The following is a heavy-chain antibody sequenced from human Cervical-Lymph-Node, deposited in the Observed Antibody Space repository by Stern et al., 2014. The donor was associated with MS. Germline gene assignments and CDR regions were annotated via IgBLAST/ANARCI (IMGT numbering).Heavy chain of an antibody. CDR2: MNPNSGAT. V-gene: IGHV1-8*01. Sequence: QMQLVESGAEVRKPGAPVKVACKASGYAFTNYDINWVRKARAHGLERMGWMNPNSGATAYAQNFQGRLTMTTDTSTDTADMELSELTSEDTGVYYCARRRAGGTEVAFSDYFDIWGQGTVVTVSS. CDR3: ARRRAGGTEVAFSDYFDI. D-gene: IGHD4-11*01. CDR1: GYAFTNYD. J-gene: IGHJ3*02.